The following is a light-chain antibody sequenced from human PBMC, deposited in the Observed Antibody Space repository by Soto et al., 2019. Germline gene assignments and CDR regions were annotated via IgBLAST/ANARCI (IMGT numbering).Light chain of an antibody. V-gene: IGKV1-5*01. CDR1: QSISSW. CDR2: DAS. J-gene: IGKJ1*01. Sequence: DIQMTQSPSTLSASVGDRVTITCRASQSISSWLAWYQQKPGKAPKLLIYDASSLESGVPSRFSGRGSGTEFTLTISSLQPDDFATYYCQQYVTAFRSFGQGTKVDIK. CDR3: QQYVTAFRS.